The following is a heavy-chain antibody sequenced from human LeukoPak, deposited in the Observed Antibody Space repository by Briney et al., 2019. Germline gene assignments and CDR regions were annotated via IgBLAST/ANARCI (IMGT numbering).Heavy chain of an antibody. D-gene: IGHD5/OR15-5a*01. J-gene: IGHJ5*02. CDR3: VRDRGGYVSPFDP. CDR1: GFTFSSYE. V-gene: IGHV3-48*03. Sequence: PGGSLRLSCAASGFTFSSYEMNWVRQAPGKGLEWISYITTSGSTMYYADSVKGRFTISRDNAKNSLYLKMNSLRAEDTAVYYCVRDRGGYVSPFDPWGQGTLVTVSS. CDR2: ITTSGSTM.